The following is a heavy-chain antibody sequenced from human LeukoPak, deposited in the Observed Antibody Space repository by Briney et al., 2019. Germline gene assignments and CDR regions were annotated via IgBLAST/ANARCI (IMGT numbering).Heavy chain of an antibody. CDR3: ARDHLDAFDI. CDR2: IKQDGSEK. J-gene: IGHJ3*02. V-gene: IGHV3-7*01. CDR1: GGSFSVYY. Sequence: PSETLSLTCAVYGGSFSVYYWSWIRQPPGKGLEWVANIKQDGSEKYYVDSVKGRFTISRDNAKNSLYLQMNSLRAEDTAVYYCARDHLDAFDIWGQGTMVTVSS.